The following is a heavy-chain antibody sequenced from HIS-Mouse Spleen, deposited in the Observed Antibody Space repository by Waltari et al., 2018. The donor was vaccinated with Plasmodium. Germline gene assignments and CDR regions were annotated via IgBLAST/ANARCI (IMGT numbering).Heavy chain of an antibody. V-gene: IGHV3-21*01. J-gene: IGHJ2*01. D-gene: IGHD3-9*01. Sequence: EVQLVESGGGLVKPGGSLRLSCAASGFTFSYYRMTWVRQAPGNGLEWVSSISSSSSYIYYADSVKGRFTISRDNAKNSLYLQMNSLRAEDTAVYYCAREDILTGYYNDYWYFDLWGRGSLVTVSS. CDR2: ISSSSSYI. CDR1: GFTFSYYR. CDR3: AREDILTGYYNDYWYFDL.